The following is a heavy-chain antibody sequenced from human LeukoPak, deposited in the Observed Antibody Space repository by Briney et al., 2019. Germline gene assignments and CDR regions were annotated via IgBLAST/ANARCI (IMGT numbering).Heavy chain of an antibody. CDR1: GYSFTSYG. D-gene: IGHD1-14*01. J-gene: IGHJ6*02. CDR2: ISAYNGNT. V-gene: IGHV1-18*01. Sequence: ASVKVSCKASGYSFTSYGFSWVRQAPGQGLEWMAWISAYNGNTNYAQKFQGRVTVTTDTSTSTAYMELRSLRSDDTAVYYCAGAPGNLENYHYGMDVWGQGTTVTVSS. CDR3: AGAPGNLENYHYGMDV.